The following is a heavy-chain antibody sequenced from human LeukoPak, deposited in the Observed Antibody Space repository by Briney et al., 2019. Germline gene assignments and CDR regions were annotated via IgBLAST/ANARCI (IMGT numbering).Heavy chain of an antibody. CDR1: GGSFSGYY. CDR3: ARGGCSGGSCYEDAFDI. J-gene: IGHJ3*02. D-gene: IGHD2-15*01. CDR2: INLSGST. V-gene: IGHV4-34*01. Sequence: SETLSLTCAVYGGSFSGYYWSWIRQPPGKGLEWIGEINLSGSTNYNPSLKSRVTISVDTSKNQFSLKLSSVTAADTAVYYCARGGCSGGSCYEDAFDIWGQGTMVTVSS.